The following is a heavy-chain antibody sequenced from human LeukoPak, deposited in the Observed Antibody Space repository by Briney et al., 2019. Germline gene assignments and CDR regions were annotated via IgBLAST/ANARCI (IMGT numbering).Heavy chain of an antibody. CDR1: GFTFSDYY. CDR2: ISSSGSTI. D-gene: IGHD6-13*01. J-gene: IGHJ4*02. CDR3: ARARSRYPTVDY. Sequence: GGSLRLSCAASGFTFSDYYMSWIRQAPGKGLEWVPYISSSGSTIYYADSVKGRFTISRDNAKNSLYLQMNSLRAEDTAVYYCARARSRYPTVDYWGQGALVTVSS. V-gene: IGHV3-11*01.